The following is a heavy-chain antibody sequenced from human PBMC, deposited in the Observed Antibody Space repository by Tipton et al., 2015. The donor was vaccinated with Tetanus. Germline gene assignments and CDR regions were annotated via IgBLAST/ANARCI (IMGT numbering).Heavy chain of an antibody. Sequence: QLVQSGAEVKKPGASVKVSCKASGYTFTSYYMHWVRQAPGQGLEWMGIINPSGGSTSYAQKFQGRVTMTRDTSTSTVYMELSSLRSEDTAVYYCARVERFLEWLPSYYYYGMDVWGQGTTVTVSS. D-gene: IGHD3-3*01. J-gene: IGHJ6*02. CDR2: INPSGGST. V-gene: IGHV1-46*01. CDR1: GYTFTSYY. CDR3: ARVERFLEWLPSYYYYGMDV.